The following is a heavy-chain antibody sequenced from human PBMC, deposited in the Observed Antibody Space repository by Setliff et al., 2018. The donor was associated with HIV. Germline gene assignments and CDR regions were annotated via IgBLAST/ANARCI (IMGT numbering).Heavy chain of an antibody. J-gene: IGHJ4*02. V-gene: IGHV3-66*01. CDR1: GFTVSNDY. CDR3: AKGASLVPRRPHFCYFDY. D-gene: IGHD3-16*02. Sequence: GGSLRLSCAASGFTVSNDYMSWVRQAPGRGLEWVSVIHSGGSTYYADSVKGRFIISRDNSKNTLYLQMNRLRADGTAIYYCAKGASLVPRRPHFCYFDYWGQGALVTVSS. CDR2: IHSGGST.